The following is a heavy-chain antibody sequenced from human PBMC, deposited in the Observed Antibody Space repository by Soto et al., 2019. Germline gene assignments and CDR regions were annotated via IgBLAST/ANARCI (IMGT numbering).Heavy chain of an antibody. Sequence: GESLKISCKGSGYSFTSYWIGWVRQMPGKGLESMGIIYPGDSDTRYSPSFQGQVTISADKSISNAYLQWSSLKASDTAMYYCARTAAAGKYYYGMDVWGQGTTVTVSS. CDR2: IYPGDSDT. D-gene: IGHD6-13*01. V-gene: IGHV5-51*01. CDR1: GYSFTSYW. J-gene: IGHJ6*02. CDR3: ARTAAAGKYYYGMDV.